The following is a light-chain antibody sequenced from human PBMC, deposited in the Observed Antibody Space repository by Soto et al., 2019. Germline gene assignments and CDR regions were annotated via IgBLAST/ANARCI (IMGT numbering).Light chain of an antibody. J-gene: IGLJ1*01. CDR3: LLYMGSGIYL. Sequence: QTVVTQEPAVSVSPGGTVTLTCGLRSAPLSTTYYPAWCQQAPGQPPRTLIYSTNTRSSGVPDRFSGSIRGNKAALTITGAQADDEAYYYCLLYMGSGIYLFGPGTKLTVL. CDR2: STN. CDR1: SAPLSTTYY. V-gene: IGLV8-61*01.